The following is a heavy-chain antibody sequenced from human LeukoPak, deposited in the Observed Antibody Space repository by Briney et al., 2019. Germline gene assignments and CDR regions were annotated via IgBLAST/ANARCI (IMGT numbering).Heavy chain of an antibody. V-gene: IGHV5-51*01. CDR2: IYPGDSDT. D-gene: IGHD2-2*01. Sequence: GESLKISCKGSGYSFTSYWIGWVRQMPGKGLEWMGIIYPGDSDTRYSPSFQGQVTTSADKSISTAYLQWSSLKASDTAMYYCARHRGAYCSSTSCYDFDYWGQGTLVTVSS. J-gene: IGHJ4*02. CDR1: GYSFTSYW. CDR3: ARHRGAYCSSTSCYDFDY.